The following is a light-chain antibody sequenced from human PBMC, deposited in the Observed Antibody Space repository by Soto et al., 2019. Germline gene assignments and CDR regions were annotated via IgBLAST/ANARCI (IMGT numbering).Light chain of an antibody. V-gene: IGKV1-27*01. CDR2: AAS. J-gene: IGKJ1*01. Sequence: DIQMTQSPSALSESVGDRVTITCRASQGISNYLAWYQQKPGKVPKLLIYAASTLHSGIPARFSGSGSGTHFTLTISSLQPEDFAPYYCHQYNSAPRTFGQGTKVEI. CDR1: QGISNY. CDR3: HQYNSAPRT.